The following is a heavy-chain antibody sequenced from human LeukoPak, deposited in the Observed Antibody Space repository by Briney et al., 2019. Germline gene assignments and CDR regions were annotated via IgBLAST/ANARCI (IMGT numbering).Heavy chain of an antibody. D-gene: IGHD3-22*01. CDR3: AKDPSYYDSSGYYDY. CDR1: GFTFSSYA. J-gene: IGHJ4*02. CDR2: IRVSGGST. V-gene: IGHV3-23*01. Sequence: GGSLRLSCAASGFTFSSYARSWVRQAPGKGLEWVSAIRVSGGSTYYTDSVKGRFTISRDNSKNTLYLQMDSLRAEDTAVYYCAKDPSYYDSSGYYDYWGRGTLVTVSS.